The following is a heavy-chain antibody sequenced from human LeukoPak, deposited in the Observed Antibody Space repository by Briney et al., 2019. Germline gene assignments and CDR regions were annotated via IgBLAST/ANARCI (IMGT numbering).Heavy chain of an antibody. J-gene: IGHJ4*02. V-gene: IGHV3-69-1*02. Sequence: GDSLRLSCAASGFILSHYTMNWVRQAPGKGLEWVSSISSSIYIYYADSVKGRFTISRDNAKNSLYLQMDSLRAEDTAVYYCASGSTSLEYFDYWGQGTLVTVSS. CDR3: ASGSTSLEYFDY. D-gene: IGHD2-2*01. CDR2: ISSSIYI. CDR1: GFILSHYT.